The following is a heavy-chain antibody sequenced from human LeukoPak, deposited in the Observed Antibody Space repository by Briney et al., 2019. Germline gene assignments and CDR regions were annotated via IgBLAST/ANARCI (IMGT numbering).Heavy chain of an antibody. V-gene: IGHV4-4*07. D-gene: IGHD3-10*01. CDR2: IYTTGRT. J-gene: IGHJ5*02. Sequence: SETLSLTCTVSGGAISSYYWSWIRQPTAKGLEWIGCIYTTGRTDYSASLKSRVTMSVDTSNNQFSLKLSSVTAADTAVYYCARDLPSYYFDSGNMFDPWGQGILVTVSS. CDR3: ARDLPSYYFDSGNMFDP. CDR1: GGAISSYY.